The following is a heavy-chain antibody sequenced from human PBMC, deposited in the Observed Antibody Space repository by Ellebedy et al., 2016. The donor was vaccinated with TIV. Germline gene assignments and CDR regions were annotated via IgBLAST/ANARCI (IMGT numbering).Heavy chain of an antibody. D-gene: IGHD3-10*01. J-gene: IGHJ4*02. V-gene: IGHV3-23*01. CDR1: GFTFTNYA. Sequence: PGGSLRLSCAASGFTFTNYAMAWVRQAPGKGLEWVSTLSASGDYIYYADSVTGRFTVSRDNSKNTLFLQMNSLRADDTAVYYCARKVSMVRERTLEYWGQGTLVTVSS. CDR2: LSASGDYI. CDR3: ARKVSMVRERTLEY.